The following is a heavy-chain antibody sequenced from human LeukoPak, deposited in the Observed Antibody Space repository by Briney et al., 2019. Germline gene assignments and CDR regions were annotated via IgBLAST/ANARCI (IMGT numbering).Heavy chain of an antibody. CDR2: ISYDESNK. Sequence: GGSLRLSCAASGFTFSSYGTYWVRQAPGKGLEWVAVISYDESNKYYADSVKGRFTISRDNSKDTLYLQMNSLRPEDTAVYYCAKDRALYDILTAGGFDPWGQGTLVTVSS. V-gene: IGHV3-30*18. CDR1: GFTFSSYG. J-gene: IGHJ5*02. D-gene: IGHD3-9*01. CDR3: AKDRALYDILTAGGFDP.